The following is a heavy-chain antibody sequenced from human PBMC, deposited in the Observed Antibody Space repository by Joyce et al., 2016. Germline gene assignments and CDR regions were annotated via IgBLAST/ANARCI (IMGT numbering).Heavy chain of an antibody. V-gene: IGHV4-39*01. Sequence: QLQLRESGPGLVKPSETLSLTCTVSGDSISSRIHYWGWIRKPPGKGLEWIGRVYHSGSPYYNPSLERRVTISVDTSKNQFSLKLNSVTAADTAVYYCARQNPSGHDFWSGTSGYVDVWGQGTTVIVSS. CDR2: VYHSGSP. CDR3: ARQNPSGHDFWSGTSGYVDV. CDR1: GDSISSRIHY. J-gene: IGHJ6*02. D-gene: IGHD3-3*01.